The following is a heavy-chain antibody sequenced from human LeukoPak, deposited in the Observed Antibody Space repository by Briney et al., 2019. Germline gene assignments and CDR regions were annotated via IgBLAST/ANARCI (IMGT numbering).Heavy chain of an antibody. Sequence: SETLSLTCTVSGGSISSSSYYWGWIRQPPGKGPEWIGSIYYNGSTYYNPSLKSRVTISVDTSKNQFSLKLSSVTAADTAVYYCARDSSNSGYLPVDYWGQGTLVTVSS. CDR3: ARDSSNSGYLPVDY. CDR2: IYYNGST. D-gene: IGHD5-12*01. CDR1: GGSISSSSYY. V-gene: IGHV4-39*07. J-gene: IGHJ4*02.